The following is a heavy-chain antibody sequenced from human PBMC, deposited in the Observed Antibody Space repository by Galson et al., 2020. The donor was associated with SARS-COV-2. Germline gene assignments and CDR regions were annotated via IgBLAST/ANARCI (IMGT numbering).Heavy chain of an antibody. J-gene: IGHJ4*02. V-gene: IGHV3-21*01. CDR3: ARGADYDILTGYGRFGY. CDR1: GFTFSSYS. Sequence: GESLKISCAASGFTFSSYSMNWVRQAPGKGLEWVSSISSSSSYIYYADSVKGRFTISRDNAKNSLYLQMNSLRAEDTAVYYCARGADYDILTGYGRFGYWGQGTLVTVSS. CDR2: ISSSSSYI. D-gene: IGHD3-9*01.